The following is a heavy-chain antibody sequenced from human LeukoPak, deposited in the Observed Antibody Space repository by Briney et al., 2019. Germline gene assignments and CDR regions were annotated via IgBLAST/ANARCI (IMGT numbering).Heavy chain of an antibody. CDR3: ARGSGKYGMDV. Sequence: AETLSLTCAVYGVSFSGYYWSWIRQPPGKGLEWIGEINHSGSTNYNPSLKSRVTISVDTSKSQFSLKLSSVTAADTAVYYCARGSGKYGMDVWGKGTTVTVSS. CDR1: GVSFSGYY. CDR2: INHSGST. D-gene: IGHD3-10*01. V-gene: IGHV4-34*01. J-gene: IGHJ6*04.